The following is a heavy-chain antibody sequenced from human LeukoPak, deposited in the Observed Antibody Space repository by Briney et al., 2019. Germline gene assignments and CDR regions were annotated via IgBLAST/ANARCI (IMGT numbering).Heavy chain of an antibody. D-gene: IGHD2-2*01. J-gene: IGHJ4*02. CDR2: IIPIFGTA. CDR1: GGTFSSYA. Sequence: SVKVSCKASGGTFSSYAISWVRQAPGQGLEWMGGIIPIFGTANYAQKFQGRVTITADESTSTAYMELSSLRSEGTAVYYCARDCSSTSCYGDYWGQGTLVTVSS. CDR3: ARDCSSTSCYGDY. V-gene: IGHV1-69*13.